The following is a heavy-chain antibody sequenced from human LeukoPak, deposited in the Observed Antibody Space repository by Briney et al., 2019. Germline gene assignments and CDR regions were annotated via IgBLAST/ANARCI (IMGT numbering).Heavy chain of an antibody. CDR1: GFTFSDYY. CDR3: ARDRDILTGYSSVGY. CDR2: ISSSGSTI. Sequence: GGSLRLSCAASGFTFSDYYMSWIRQAPGKGLEWVSYISSSGSTIYYADSVKGRFTISRDNAKNSLYLQMNSLRAEDTAVYYCARDRDILTGYSSVGYWGQGTLVTVSS. D-gene: IGHD3-9*01. J-gene: IGHJ4*02. V-gene: IGHV3-11*01.